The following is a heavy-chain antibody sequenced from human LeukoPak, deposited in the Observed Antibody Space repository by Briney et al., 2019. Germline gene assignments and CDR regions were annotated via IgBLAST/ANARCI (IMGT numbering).Heavy chain of an antibody. V-gene: IGHV3-7*01. CDR2: IKRDGSET. Sequence: GGSLRLSCAASGFTFSTYWMTWVRQAPGKGLEWVANIKRDGSETAYVASVKGRFTISRDNTRNSLYLQMNSLRAEDTAVYYCAKDRVRTTVVLYYYYYGMDVWGQGTTVTVSS. D-gene: IGHD4-23*01. CDR3: AKDRVRTTVVLYYYYYGMDV. J-gene: IGHJ6*02. CDR1: GFTFSTYW.